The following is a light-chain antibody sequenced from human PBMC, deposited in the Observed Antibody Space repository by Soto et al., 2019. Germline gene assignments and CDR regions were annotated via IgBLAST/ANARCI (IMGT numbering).Light chain of an antibody. CDR1: QSLVFSDGNTF. CDR3: MHGSHWPPGYT. CDR2: KVS. Sequence: DVVMTQSPLSLPVTLGQPASISCRSSQSLVFSDGNTFFNWFHQRPGQSPRRLIYKVSKRDSGVPDRFCGSESATDFTLRISRVEAEDVGVYYFMHGSHWPPGYTFGQGTKLEIK. J-gene: IGKJ2*01. V-gene: IGKV2-30*01.